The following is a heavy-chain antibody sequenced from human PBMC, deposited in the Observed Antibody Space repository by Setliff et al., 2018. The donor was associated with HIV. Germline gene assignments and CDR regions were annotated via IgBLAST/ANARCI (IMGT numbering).Heavy chain of an antibody. CDR3: AKVGREYSGYDFTFDY. V-gene: IGHV3-23*01. Sequence: GGSLRLSCAASGFIFSSYAMTWVRQAPGKGLEWVSTIRGSGSGDTTHYADFVKGRFTISRDNSKNTVYLQMNSLRAEDMAVYYCAKVGREYSGYDFTFDYWGQGTLVTVSS. J-gene: IGHJ4*02. CDR2: IRGSGSGDTT. CDR1: GFIFSSYA. D-gene: IGHD5-12*01.